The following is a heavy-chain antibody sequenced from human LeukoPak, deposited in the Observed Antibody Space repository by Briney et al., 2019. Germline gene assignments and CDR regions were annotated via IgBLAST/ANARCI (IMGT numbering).Heavy chain of an antibody. D-gene: IGHD3-9*01. CDR2: ISYDGSYK. CDR3: ATTEGRYFDWLLWY. CDR1: GFTFGSYA. V-gene: IGHV3-30-3*01. Sequence: PGGSLILFCTATGFTFGSYAMHRALKDPGNVLQFLQLISYDGSYKYYAGSVKGRFTISRDNSKSTLYLQMNSLRAEDTAVYYCATTEGRYFDWLLWYWGQGTLVTVSS. J-gene: IGHJ4*02.